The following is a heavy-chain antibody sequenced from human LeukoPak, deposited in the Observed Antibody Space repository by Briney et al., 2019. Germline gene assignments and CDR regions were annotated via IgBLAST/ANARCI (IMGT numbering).Heavy chain of an antibody. CDR1: GFTFSSYA. J-gene: IGHJ4*02. CDR3: AREVADYYDSEGY. D-gene: IGHD3-22*01. CDR2: ISYDGSNK. V-gene: IGHV3-30-3*01. Sequence: QTGGSLRLSCAASGFTFSSYAMHWVRQAPGKGLEWVAVISYDGSNKYYADSVKGRFTISRDNSKNTLYLQMNSLRAEDTAVYYCAREVADYYDSEGYWGQGTLVTVSS.